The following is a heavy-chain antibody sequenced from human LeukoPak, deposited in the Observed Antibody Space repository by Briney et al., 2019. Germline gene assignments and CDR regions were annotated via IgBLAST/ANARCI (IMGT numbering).Heavy chain of an antibody. V-gene: IGHV3-23*01. CDR2: IGGGGEST. CDR1: GFTFSTYS. J-gene: IGHJ4*02. CDR3: AKVLSGSQDY. D-gene: IGHD1-26*01. Sequence: PGGSLRLSCAGSGFTFSTYSMNWVRQAPGKGLEWVSTIGGGGESTFYADSVKDRFTISRDNSKNTVYLQMNSLRAEDTAVYYCAKVLSGSQDYWGQGTLVTVFS.